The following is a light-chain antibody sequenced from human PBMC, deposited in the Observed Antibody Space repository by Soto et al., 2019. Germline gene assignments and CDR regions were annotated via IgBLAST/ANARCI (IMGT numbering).Light chain of an antibody. V-gene: IGKV1-9*01. CDR1: QDISTY. Sequence: DIQLTQSPSFLSASVGDRVTLTCRASQDISTYLAWYQQKPGKAPNLLIYVASTLQDGVPSRFSGTGSGTEFTLTITNLQTADFATYYCQQLDSYPLTFGGGTRWIS. J-gene: IGKJ4*01. CDR3: QQLDSYPLT. CDR2: VAS.